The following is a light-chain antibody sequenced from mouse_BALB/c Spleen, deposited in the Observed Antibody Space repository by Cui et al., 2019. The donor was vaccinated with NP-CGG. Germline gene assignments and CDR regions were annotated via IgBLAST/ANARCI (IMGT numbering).Light chain of an antibody. J-gene: IGLJ1*01. CDR1: TGAVITSNY. CDR2: GTN. CDR3: ALWYSNHWV. V-gene: IGLV1*01. Sequence: QAVGTQASALNTSPGETVTLTCRSSTGAVITSNYANWVQEKPDHLFTGLIGGTNNRAPGVPARFSGSLIGDKAALTITGAQTEDEAIYFCALWYSNHWVFGGGTKLTVL.